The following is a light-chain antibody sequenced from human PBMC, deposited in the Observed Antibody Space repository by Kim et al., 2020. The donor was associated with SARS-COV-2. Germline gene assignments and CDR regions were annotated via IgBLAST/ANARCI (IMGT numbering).Light chain of an antibody. Sequence: ASVGDRVTITGRASQSICSWLAWYQQKPGKAPKLLIYKASSLESGVPSRFSGSESGTEFTLTISSLQPDDFATYYCQQYNSYSGTFGQGTKVDIK. J-gene: IGKJ1*01. V-gene: IGKV1-5*03. CDR3: QQYNSYSGT. CDR2: KAS. CDR1: QSICSW.